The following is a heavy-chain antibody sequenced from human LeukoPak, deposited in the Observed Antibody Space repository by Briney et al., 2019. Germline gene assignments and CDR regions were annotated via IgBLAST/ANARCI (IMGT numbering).Heavy chain of an antibody. V-gene: IGHV4-30-2*01. CDR1: GGSISSGGYS. Sequence: SETLSLTCAVSGGSISSGGYSWSWIRQPPGKGLEWIGYIYHSGSTYYNPSLKSRVTISVDTSKNQFSLKLSSVTAADTAVYYCARDADRTYSSSWYSYYYYGMDVWGQGTTVTVSS. CDR2: IYHSGST. D-gene: IGHD6-13*01. CDR3: ARDADRTYSSSWYSYYYYGMDV. J-gene: IGHJ6*02.